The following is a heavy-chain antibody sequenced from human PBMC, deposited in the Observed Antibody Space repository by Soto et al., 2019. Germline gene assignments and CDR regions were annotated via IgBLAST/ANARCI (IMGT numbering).Heavy chain of an antibody. CDR1: GGSISSSSYY. Sequence: SETLSLTCTVPGGSISSSSYYWGWIRQHPGKGLEWIGSIYYSGSTYYNPCLKSRVTISVDTSKNQFSLKLRSVTAADTAVYYCASEPTTDYYYGMDVWGQGTTVTVSS. CDR2: IYYSGST. V-gene: IGHV4-39*01. CDR3: ASEPTTDYYYGMDV. J-gene: IGHJ6*02. D-gene: IGHD1-1*01.